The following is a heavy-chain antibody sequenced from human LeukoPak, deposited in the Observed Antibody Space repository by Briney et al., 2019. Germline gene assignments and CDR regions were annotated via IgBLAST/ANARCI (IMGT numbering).Heavy chain of an antibody. CDR3: ARTKSVWNFHFDY. D-gene: IGHD1-7*01. CDR2: IYYSGST. Sequence: SETLSLTCTVSGGSTSSGGYYWSWIRQHPGKGLEWIGYIYYSGSTYSNPSLKSRVTISVDTSKNQFSLKLSSVTAADTAVYYCARTKSVWNFHFDYWGQGTLVTVSS. V-gene: IGHV4-31*03. CDR1: GGSTSSGGYY. J-gene: IGHJ4*02.